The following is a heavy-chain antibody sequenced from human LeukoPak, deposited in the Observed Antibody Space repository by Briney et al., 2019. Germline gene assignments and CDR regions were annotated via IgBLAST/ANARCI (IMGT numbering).Heavy chain of an antibody. CDR1: GGSISSYY. V-gene: IGHV4-59*01. Sequence: SETLSLTCTVSGGSISSYYWSWIRQPPGKGLEWIGYIYYSGSTNYNPSLKSRVTISVDTSKNQFSLKLSSVTAADTAVYYCARERYYYGSGSYYRLLDYWGQGTLVTVSS. J-gene: IGHJ4*02. CDR3: ARERYYYGSGSYYRLLDY. D-gene: IGHD3-10*01. CDR2: IYYSGST.